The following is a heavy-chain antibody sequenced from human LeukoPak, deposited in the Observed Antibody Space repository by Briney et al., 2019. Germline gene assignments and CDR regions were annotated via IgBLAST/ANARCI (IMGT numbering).Heavy chain of an antibody. Sequence: SETLSLTCAVYGGSFSGYYWSWIRQPPGKGLEWIGEINHSGSTNYNPSPKSRVTISVDTSKNQFSPKLSSVTAADTAVYYCARGGDIVVVVAATGAFDIWGQGTMVTVSS. CDR3: ARGGDIVVVVAATGAFDI. D-gene: IGHD2-15*01. CDR2: INHSGST. J-gene: IGHJ3*02. CDR1: GGSFSGYY. V-gene: IGHV4-34*01.